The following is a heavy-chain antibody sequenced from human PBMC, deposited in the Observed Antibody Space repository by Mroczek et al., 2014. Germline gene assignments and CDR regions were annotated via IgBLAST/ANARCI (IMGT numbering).Heavy chain of an antibody. Sequence: VQLVETGAEVKKPGASVKVSCKVSGYTLTELSMHWVRQAPGKGLEWMGGFDPEDGETIYAQKFQGRVTMTEDTSTDTAYMELSSLRSEDTAVYYCATRGTVTTRANYYYYYMDVVGTKGPRSPVSS. CDR2: FDPEDGET. J-gene: IGHJ6*03. D-gene: IGHD4-11*01. V-gene: IGHV1-24*01. CDR3: ATRGTVTTRANYYYYYMDV. CDR1: GYTLTELS.